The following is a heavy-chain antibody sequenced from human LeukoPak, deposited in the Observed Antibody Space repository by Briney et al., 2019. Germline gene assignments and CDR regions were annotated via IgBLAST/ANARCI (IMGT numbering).Heavy chain of an antibody. J-gene: IGHJ4*02. V-gene: IGHV3-9*01. CDR2: ISWNSGSI. Sequence: GGSLRLSCAASGFTFYDYAMHWVRQAPGKGLEWVSGISWNSGSIGYADSVKGRFTISRDNAKNSLYLQMNSLRAEDTALYYCAKDKGFELAAADYWGQGTLVTVSS. D-gene: IGHD6-13*01. CDR1: GFTFYDYA. CDR3: AKDKGFELAAADY.